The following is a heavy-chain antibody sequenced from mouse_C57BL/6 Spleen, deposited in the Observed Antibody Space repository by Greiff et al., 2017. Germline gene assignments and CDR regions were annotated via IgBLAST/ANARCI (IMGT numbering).Heavy chain of an antibody. V-gene: IGHV1-76*01. Sequence: QVQLQQSGAELVRPGASVKLSCKASGYTFTDYYINWVKQRPGQGLEWIARIYPGSGNTYYNEKFKGKATLTAEKSSSTAYMQLSSLTSEDSAVYFCARGIRFDAMDYWGQGTSVTVSS. CDR2: IYPGSGNT. J-gene: IGHJ4*01. CDR1: GYTFTDYY. CDR3: ARGIRFDAMDY.